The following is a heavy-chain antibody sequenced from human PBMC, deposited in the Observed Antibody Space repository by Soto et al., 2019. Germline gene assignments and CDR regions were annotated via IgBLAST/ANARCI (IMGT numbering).Heavy chain of an antibody. CDR3: EKVMLNTGMDV. CDR1: GFTFSSYG. V-gene: IGHV3-30*18. CDR2: ISYDGSNK. Sequence: GGSLRLSCAASGFTFSSYGMHWVRQAPGKGLEWVAVISYDGSNKYYADSVKGRFTISRDNSKNTLYLQMNSLRAEDTAVYYCEKVMLNTGMDVWGQGTTVTVSS. J-gene: IGHJ6*02. D-gene: IGHD2-8*01.